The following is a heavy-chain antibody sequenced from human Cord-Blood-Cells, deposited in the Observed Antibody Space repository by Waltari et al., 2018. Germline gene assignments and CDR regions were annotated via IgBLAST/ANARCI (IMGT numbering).Heavy chain of an antibody. Sequence: GAEVKKPGASVKASCKASGYTFTSYDTNWARHATGQGLELKGWMNPNSGNTGYAQKFQGRVTMTRNTSTSTAYRELSSLRAEDPAVYYWSRLPSLKAAGNWFDAWGQGILVTVSS. CDR2: MNPNSGNT. V-gene: IGHV1-8*01. J-gene: IGHJ5*02. CDR1: GYTFTSYD. CDR3: SRLPSLKAAGNWFDA. D-gene: IGHD6-13*01.